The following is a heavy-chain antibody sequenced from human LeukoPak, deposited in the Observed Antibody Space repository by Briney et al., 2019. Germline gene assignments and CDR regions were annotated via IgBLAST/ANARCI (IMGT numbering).Heavy chain of an antibody. CDR3: AKDWTVVTHY. D-gene: IGHD3/OR15-3a*01. Sequence: GALRLSCAASGFTFSRYAMSWVRQAPGKGLEWVSAISGSGGSTYYADSVKGRFTISRDNSKNTLYLQMNSLRAEDTAVYYCAKDWTVVTHYWGQGTLVTVSS. CDR1: GFTFSRYA. V-gene: IGHV3-23*01. J-gene: IGHJ4*02. CDR2: ISGSGGST.